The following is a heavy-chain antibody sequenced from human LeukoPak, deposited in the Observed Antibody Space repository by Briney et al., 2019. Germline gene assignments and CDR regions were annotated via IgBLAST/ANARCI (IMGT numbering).Heavy chain of an antibody. Sequence: GGSLRLSCAASGFTFSSYSMNWVRQAPGKGLEWVSSISGNSSYIYYADSVKGRFTISRDNAKNSLYLQMNSLRAEDTAVYYCAGAIGYSSSWYGYWGQGTLVTVSS. D-gene: IGHD6-13*01. CDR1: GFTFSSYS. V-gene: IGHV3-21*06. CDR2: ISGNSSYI. CDR3: AGAIGYSSSWYGY. J-gene: IGHJ4*02.